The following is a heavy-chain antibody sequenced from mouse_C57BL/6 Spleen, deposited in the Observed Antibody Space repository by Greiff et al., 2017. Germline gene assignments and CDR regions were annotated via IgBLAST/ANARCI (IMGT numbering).Heavy chain of an antibody. D-gene: IGHD1-1*01. CDR3: ARHEDYYGSSYAWFAY. Sequence: EVQLVESGGGLVKPGGSLKLSCAASGFTFSSYTMSWVRQTQEKRLEWVATISGGGGNTYYPDSVKGRFTISRDNAQNTLYLQMSSLRSEDTALYYCARHEDYYGSSYAWFAYWGQGTLVTVSA. V-gene: IGHV5-9*01. CDR2: ISGGGGNT. CDR1: GFTFSSYT. J-gene: IGHJ3*01.